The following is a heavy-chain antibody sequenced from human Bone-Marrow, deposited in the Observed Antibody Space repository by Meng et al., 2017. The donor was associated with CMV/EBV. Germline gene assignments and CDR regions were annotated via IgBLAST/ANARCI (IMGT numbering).Heavy chain of an antibody. CDR3: ASRRDGYKYYFDY. J-gene: IGHJ4*02. Sequence: SETLSLTCAPYGGSFSGHYWSLIRQPPGKGLEWIGEINHSGSTNYNPSLKSRVTISVDASKNQFSLKLTSVTAADTAVYYCASRRDGYKYYFDYWGQGTLVTVSS. V-gene: IGHV4-34*01. CDR1: GGSFSGHY. D-gene: IGHD5-24*01. CDR2: INHSGST.